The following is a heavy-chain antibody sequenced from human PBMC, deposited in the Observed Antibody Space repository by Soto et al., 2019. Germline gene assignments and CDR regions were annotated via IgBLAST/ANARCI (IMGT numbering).Heavy chain of an antibody. CDR3: ARVDAAGMNWFDP. Sequence: QVQLQESGPGLVKPSETLSLTCTVSGGSVSSGSYYWSWIRQPPGKGLEWIGYSYYNRSTNYNPSLTSRVTISVDTSKNQFSRKLSSVTAADTAVYYCARVDAAGMNWFDPWGQGTLVTVSS. V-gene: IGHV4-61*01. CDR1: GGSVSSGSYY. CDR2: SYYNRST. D-gene: IGHD6-13*01. J-gene: IGHJ5*02.